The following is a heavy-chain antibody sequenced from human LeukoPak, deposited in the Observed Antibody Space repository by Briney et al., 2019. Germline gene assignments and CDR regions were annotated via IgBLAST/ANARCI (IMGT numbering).Heavy chain of an antibody. CDR1: GFTFSSYG. CDR3: ARSYSYGSRPFFDY. V-gene: IGHV3-23*01. Sequence: GGTLRLSCAASGFTFSSYGMSWVRQAPGKGLEWVSAISGSGGSTYYADSVKGRFTISRDNSKNSLYLQMNSLRAEDTALYYCARSYSYGSRPFFDYWGQGTLVTVSS. CDR2: ISGSGGST. J-gene: IGHJ4*02. D-gene: IGHD5-18*01.